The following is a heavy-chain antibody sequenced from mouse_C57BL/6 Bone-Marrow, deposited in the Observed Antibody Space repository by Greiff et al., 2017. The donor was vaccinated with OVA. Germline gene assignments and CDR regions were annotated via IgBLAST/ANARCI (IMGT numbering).Heavy chain of an antibody. V-gene: IGHV1-55*01. D-gene: IGHD2-1*01. CDR1: GYTFTSYW. CDR2: IYPGSGST. CDR3: ARSIYYGKTGY. Sequence: QVQLQQPGAELVKPGASVKMSCKASGYTFTSYWITWVKQRPGQGLEWIGDIYPGSGSTNYNEKFKSKATLTADKSSSTAYMELRSLTSEDSAVYFCARSIYYGKTGYWGQGTTLTVAS. J-gene: IGHJ2*01.